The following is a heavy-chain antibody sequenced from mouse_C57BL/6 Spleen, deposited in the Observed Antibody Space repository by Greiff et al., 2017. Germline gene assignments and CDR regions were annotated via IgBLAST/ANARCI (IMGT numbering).Heavy chain of an antibody. J-gene: IGHJ2*01. V-gene: IGHV14-3*01. Sequence: VQLQQSVAELVRPGASVKLSCTASGFTFKNTYMPWVKQRPEQGLEWIGRIDPANGNTKYAPKFKGKATITADTSSNTAYLQLSSLTSEDTAIYYCASAYYGNYVSYWGQGTTLTVSS. CDR2: IDPANGNT. D-gene: IGHD2-10*01. CDR3: ASAYYGNYVSY. CDR1: GFTFKNTY.